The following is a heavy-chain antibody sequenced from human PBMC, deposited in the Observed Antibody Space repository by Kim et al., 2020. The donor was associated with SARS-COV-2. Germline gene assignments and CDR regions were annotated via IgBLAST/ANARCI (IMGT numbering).Heavy chain of an antibody. Sequence: GGSLRLSCAASGFTFSSYSMNWVRQAPGKGLEWVSSISSSSSYIYYADSVKGRFTISRDNAKNSLYLQMNSLRAEDTAVYYCARDSGRSSGWIIQPGDDYYYYGMDVWGQGTTVTVSS. V-gene: IGHV3-21*01. D-gene: IGHD6-19*01. CDR1: GFTFSSYS. J-gene: IGHJ6*02. CDR3: ARDSGRSSGWIIQPGDDYYYYGMDV. CDR2: ISSSSSYI.